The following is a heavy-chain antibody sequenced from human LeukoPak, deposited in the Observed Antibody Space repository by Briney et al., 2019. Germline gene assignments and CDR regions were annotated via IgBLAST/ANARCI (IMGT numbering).Heavy chain of an antibody. D-gene: IGHD3-3*01. CDR3: ARHVRFEGVDY. CDR2: IKQDGSEK. J-gene: IGHJ4*02. CDR1: GFIFSSYW. V-gene: IGHV3-7*01. Sequence: GGSLRLPCAASGFIFSSYWMSWVRQAPGKGLEWVANIKQDGSEKYYVDSVKGRFTISRDNAKNSLFLQMNSLRAEDTAVYYCARHVRFEGVDYWGLGTLVTVSS.